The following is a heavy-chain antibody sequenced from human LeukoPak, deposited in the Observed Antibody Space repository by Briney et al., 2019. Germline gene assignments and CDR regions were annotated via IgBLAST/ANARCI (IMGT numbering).Heavy chain of an antibody. Sequence: SETLSLTCTVSGGSISSYYWSWIRQPPGKGLEWIGYIYYSGSTNYNPSLKSRVTISVDTSKNQFSLRLSSVTAADTAVYYCARRDTNGYYLFWGQGTPVTVSS. J-gene: IGHJ4*02. CDR2: IYYSGST. CDR1: GGSISSYY. CDR3: ARRDTNGYYLF. D-gene: IGHD3-22*01. V-gene: IGHV4-59*01.